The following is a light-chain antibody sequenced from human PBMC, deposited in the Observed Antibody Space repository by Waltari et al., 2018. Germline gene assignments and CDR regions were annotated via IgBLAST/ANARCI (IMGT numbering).Light chain of an antibody. J-gene: IGLJ3*02. CDR2: DVN. CDR3: CSFTRSNSWV. Sequence: HSALAQPASVSESPGQPITISCTGTSSDVGAYNYFSWYQQHPGKAPRLMIFDVNDRPAGVSYRFSGSKSGNTASLTISGLQAEDEADYYCCSFTRSNSWVFGGGTKLTVL. V-gene: IGLV2-14*03. CDR1: SSDVGAYNY.